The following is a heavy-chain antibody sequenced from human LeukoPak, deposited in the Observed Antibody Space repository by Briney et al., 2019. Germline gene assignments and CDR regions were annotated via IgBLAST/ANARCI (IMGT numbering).Heavy chain of an antibody. CDR3: ARVGYGSDTAMVKFHYYYYYMDV. CDR2: IYYSGST. J-gene: IGHJ6*03. Sequence: SETLSLTCTVSGGSISSSSYYWGWIRQPPGKGLEWIGSIYYSGSTYYNPSLKSRVTISVDTSKNQFSLKLSSVTAADTAVYYCARVGYGSDTAMVKFHYYYYYMDVWGKGTTVTVSS. D-gene: IGHD5-18*01. V-gene: IGHV4-39*07. CDR1: GGSISSSSYY.